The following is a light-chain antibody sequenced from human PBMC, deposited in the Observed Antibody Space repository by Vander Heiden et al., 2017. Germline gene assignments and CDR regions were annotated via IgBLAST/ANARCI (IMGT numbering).Light chain of an antibody. CDR3: QQSYSTRT. Sequence: DIQITQSPSSLSASVGDRVTITCRASQSISSYLNWYQPKPGKAPKLLIYAASTSESRVTFRFSGSGSDSALTLTSRRPQAEDFANYYWQQSYSTRTFGQGTKLEIK. J-gene: IGKJ2*01. CDR2: AAS. CDR1: QSISSY. V-gene: IGKV1-39*01.